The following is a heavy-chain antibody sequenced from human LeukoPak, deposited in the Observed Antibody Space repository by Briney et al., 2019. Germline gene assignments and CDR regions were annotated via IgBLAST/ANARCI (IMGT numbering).Heavy chain of an antibody. J-gene: IGHJ5*02. V-gene: IGHV1-18*01. CDR1: GYTFTSYG. D-gene: IGHD3-22*01. Sequence: AASVKVSCKASGYTFTSYGISWVRQAPGQGLEWMGWISAYNGSTNYAQKLQGRVTMTTDTSTSTAYMELRSLRSDDTAVYYCARSLHRHYYDSSGYLAVDPWGQGTLVTVSS. CDR2: ISAYNGST. CDR3: ARSLHRHYYDSSGYLAVDP.